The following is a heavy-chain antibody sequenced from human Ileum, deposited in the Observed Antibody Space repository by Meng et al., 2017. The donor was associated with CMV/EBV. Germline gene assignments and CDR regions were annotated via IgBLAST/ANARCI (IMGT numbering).Heavy chain of an antibody. V-gene: IGHV3-48*03. CDR1: GFTFGSYE. CDR2: ISPSSSSI. CDR3: VRDGQLPAPYHDAFDI. J-gene: IGHJ3*02. D-gene: IGHD2-2*01. Sequence: GESLKISCAASGFTFGSYEMNWVRQAPGKGLEWVSYISPSSSSISYADSVKGRFPISRDNAKNSLYLQMDSLRAEDTALYFCVRDGQLPAPYHDAFDIWGQGTMVTVSS.